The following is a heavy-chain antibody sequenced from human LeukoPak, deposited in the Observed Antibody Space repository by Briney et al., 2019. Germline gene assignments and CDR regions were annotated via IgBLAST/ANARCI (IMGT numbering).Heavy chain of an antibody. CDR1: GFTFSSYW. CDR2: IKPDGSDK. J-gene: IGHJ3*02. Sequence: PGGSLRLSCVGSGFTFSSYWVNWVRQSPGKGLEWVANIKPDGSDKYYVDSARGRFTASRDNAKNSAFLQMNSLRAEDTAIYYCATISAQTFDIWSQGTLVSVSS. V-gene: IGHV3-7*01. D-gene: IGHD5-24*01. CDR3: ATISAQTFDI.